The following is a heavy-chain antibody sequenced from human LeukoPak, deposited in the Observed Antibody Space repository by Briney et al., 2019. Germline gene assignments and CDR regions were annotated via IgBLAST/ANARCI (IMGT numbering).Heavy chain of an antibody. J-gene: IGHJ4*02. D-gene: IGHD1-26*01. V-gene: IGHV4-59*01. CDR1: GGSISNYF. CDR3: ARSQYTGSCFDY. CDR2: IYYSGTT. Sequence: SETLSLTCSVSGGSISNYFWTWIRQPPGKGLEWLGHIYYSGTTNYSPSLTSRVSISVDTSKNQFSLKLTSVTAADTAVYYCARSQYTGSCFDYWGQGVLVTVSS.